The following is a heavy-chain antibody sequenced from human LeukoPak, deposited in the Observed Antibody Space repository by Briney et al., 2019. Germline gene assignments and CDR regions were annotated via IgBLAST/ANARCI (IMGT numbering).Heavy chain of an antibody. J-gene: IGHJ4*02. CDR2: ISGSGGST. CDR3: AKGHSSGWRLGPFDY. D-gene: IGHD6-19*01. Sequence: GGSLRLSCAASGFTFSSYAMSWVRQAPGKGLEWVSAISGSGGSTYYADSVKGRFTISRDNSKNTLYLQMNSLRAEDTAVYYCAKGHSSGWRLGPFDYWGQGTLVTVSS. V-gene: IGHV3-23*01. CDR1: GFTFSSYA.